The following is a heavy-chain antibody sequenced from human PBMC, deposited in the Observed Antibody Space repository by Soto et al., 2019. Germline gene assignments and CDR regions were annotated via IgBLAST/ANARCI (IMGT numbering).Heavy chain of an antibody. D-gene: IGHD3-22*01. Sequence: RGSLRLSCAASGCPFSNALMNWVRQAPGKGLEWVGRIKSKTDGGTTDYAAPVKGRFTISRDDSKDTLYLQMNSLKTEDTAVYYCTTEFDYYDSSGYYYATDYWGQGALVTVS. CDR2: IKSKTDGGTT. J-gene: IGHJ4*02. CDR3: TTEFDYYDSSGYYYATDY. CDR1: GCPFSNAL. V-gene: IGHV3-15*07.